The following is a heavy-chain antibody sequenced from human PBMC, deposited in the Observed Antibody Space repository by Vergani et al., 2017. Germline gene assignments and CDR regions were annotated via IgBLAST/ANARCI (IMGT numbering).Heavy chain of an antibody. J-gene: IGHJ4*02. Sequence: EVQLLESGGGLVQPGGSLRLSCAASGFTFSSYAMSWVRQAPGKGLEWVSAISGSGGSTYYADSVKGRFTISRDNSKNTLYLQMNSLRAEDTAVYYCAKPRGILLWFGELLHPFDYWGQGTLVTVSS. CDR2: ISGSGGST. D-gene: IGHD3-10*01. CDR3: AKPRGILLWFGELLHPFDY. V-gene: IGHV3-23*01. CDR1: GFTFSSYA.